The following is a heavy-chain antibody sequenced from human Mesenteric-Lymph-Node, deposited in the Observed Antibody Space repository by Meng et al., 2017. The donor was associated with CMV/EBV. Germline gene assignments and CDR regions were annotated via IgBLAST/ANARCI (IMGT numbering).Heavy chain of an antibody. D-gene: IGHD1-26*01. J-gene: IGHJ5*02. CDR2: IYPGDSDT. V-gene: IGHV5-51*01. CDR3: ARRGLRNWFDP. CDR1: GYCFYGYW. Sequence: ISCRGSGYCFYGYWIAWVRQLPGKGLEWMGIIYPGDSDTRYSPSSQGQVTISADKSINTAYLQWSSLKASDTAMYYCARRGLRNWFDPWGQGTLVTVSS.